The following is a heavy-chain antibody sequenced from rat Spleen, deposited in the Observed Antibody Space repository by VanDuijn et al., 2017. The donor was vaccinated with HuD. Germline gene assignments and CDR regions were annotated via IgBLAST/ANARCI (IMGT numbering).Heavy chain of an antibody. CDR3: AKDHYGGYPFAY. V-gene: IGHV5-29*01. D-gene: IGHD1-11*01. CDR2: ISYGDSSGHSST. CDR1: GFTFSNCD. Sequence: EVQLVESGGGLVQPGRSMKLSCVASGFTFSNCDMAWVRQAPTKGLEWVATISYGDSSGHSSTYYRDSVKGRFTISRDNAKSTLSLQMDSLKSEDTATYYCAKDHYGGYPFAYWGQCTLVTVSS. J-gene: IGHJ3*01.